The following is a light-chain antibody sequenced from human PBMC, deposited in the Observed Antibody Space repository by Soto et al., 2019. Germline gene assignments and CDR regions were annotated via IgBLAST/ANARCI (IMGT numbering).Light chain of an antibody. CDR2: DAS. V-gene: IGKV3-20*01. J-gene: IGKJ1*01. CDR1: QSVSSGH. CDR3: LLYRNSRLT. Sequence: EIVWTQSPGTLSLSPGERATLPCRASQSVSSGHLSWYQQRPGQAPRLLIYDASTISTGIQDRFSGSGSGTDFNLTISRLEPEEFAVYYCLLYRNSRLTFGQWTKVEIK.